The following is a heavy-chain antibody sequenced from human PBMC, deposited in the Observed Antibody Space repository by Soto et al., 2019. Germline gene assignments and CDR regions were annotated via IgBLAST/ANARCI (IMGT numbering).Heavy chain of an antibody. Sequence: EVQLLESGGGLVQPGESLRLSCAASGFTFSSYAMSWVRQAPGKGLEWVSVIRGSDDSTYYADSVKGRFTISRDNAKNPLYLQMNRLRAEDTAVYYCAKRSSASTFDYWGQGTLVTVSS. D-gene: IGHD6-6*01. V-gene: IGHV3-23*01. CDR3: AKRSSASTFDY. CDR1: GFTFSSYA. CDR2: IRGSDDST. J-gene: IGHJ4*02.